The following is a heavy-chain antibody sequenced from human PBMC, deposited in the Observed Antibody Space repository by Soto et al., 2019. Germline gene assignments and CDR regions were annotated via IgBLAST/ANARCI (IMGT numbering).Heavy chain of an antibody. J-gene: IGHJ4*02. Sequence: SETLSLTCTVSGGSISSSSYYWGWIRQPPGKGLEWIGSIYYSGSTYYNPSLKSRVTISVDTSKNQFSLKLSSVTAADTAVYYCARLSSGPRGRDYWGQGTLVTASS. CDR2: IYYSGST. CDR1: GGSISSSSYY. D-gene: IGHD3-22*01. V-gene: IGHV4-39*01. CDR3: ARLSSGPRGRDY.